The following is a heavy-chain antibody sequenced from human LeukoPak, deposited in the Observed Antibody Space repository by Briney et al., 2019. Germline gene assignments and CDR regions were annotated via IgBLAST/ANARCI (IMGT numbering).Heavy chain of an antibody. D-gene: IGHD1-1*01. Sequence: GGSLRLSCAASGFTFSSYAMHWVRQAPGKGLEWVAVISYDGSNKYYADSVKGRFTISRDNSKNTLYLQMNSLRAEDTAVYYCAREIDYWNDPGWFDPWGQGTLVTVSS. CDR2: ISYDGSNK. CDR1: GFTFSSYA. J-gene: IGHJ5*02. V-gene: IGHV3-30*04. CDR3: AREIDYWNDPGWFDP.